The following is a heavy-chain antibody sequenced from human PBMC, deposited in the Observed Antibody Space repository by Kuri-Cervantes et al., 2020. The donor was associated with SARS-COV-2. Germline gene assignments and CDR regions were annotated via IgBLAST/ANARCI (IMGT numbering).Heavy chain of an antibody. V-gene: IGHV4-38-2*02. J-gene: IGHJ4*02. D-gene: IGHD5-12*01. CDR2: IYYSGST. CDR1: GYSTSSGYY. Sequence: GSLRLSCTVSGYSTSSGYYWGWIRQPPGKGLEWIGSIYYSGSTYYNPSLKSRVTISVDTSKNQFSLKLSSVTAADTAVYYCALRIVATIGFDYRGQGTLVTVSS. CDR3: ALRIVATIGFDY.